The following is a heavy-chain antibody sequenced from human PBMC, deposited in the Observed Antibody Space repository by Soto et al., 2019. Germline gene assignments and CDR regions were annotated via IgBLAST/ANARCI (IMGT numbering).Heavy chain of an antibody. CDR1: GGYISSGGYY. J-gene: IGHJ5*02. CDR3: SRSVFP. CDR2: IDYSGST. Sequence: QVQLQESGPGLVKPSQTLSLTCTVSGGYISSGGYYWGWIRQHPGKGMEWTGSIDYSGSTFYNPSLKSRVTMSVDTPTTHFALKLSSVTAADSAVYYCSRSVFPWGQGTLVTVSS. V-gene: IGHV4-31*03.